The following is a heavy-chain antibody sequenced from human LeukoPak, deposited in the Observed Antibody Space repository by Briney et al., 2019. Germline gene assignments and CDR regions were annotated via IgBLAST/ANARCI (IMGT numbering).Heavy chain of an antibody. CDR3: ARGPIIAAAGYFDY. CDR1: GFTFSSYR. CDR2: ISSSSSYI. Sequence: TGGSLRLSCAASGFTFSSYRMNWVRQAPGKGLEWVSSISSSSSYIYYADSVKGRFTISRDNAKNSLYLQMNSLRAEDTAVYYCARGPIIAAAGYFDYWGQGTLVTVSS. J-gene: IGHJ4*02. D-gene: IGHD6-13*01. V-gene: IGHV3-21*01.